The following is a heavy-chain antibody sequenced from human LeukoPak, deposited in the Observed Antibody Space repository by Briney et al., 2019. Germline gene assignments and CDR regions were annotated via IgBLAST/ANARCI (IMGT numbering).Heavy chain of an antibody. CDR2: IIPILGIA. D-gene: IGHD2-21*02. CDR3: AREGDRGAFDI. J-gene: IGHJ3*02. Sequence: ASVKVSCKASVGSFSSYAISWVRQAPGQGLEWMGRIIPILGIANYAQKFQGRVTITADKSTSTAYMELSSLRSEDTAVYYCAREGDRGAFDIWGQGTMVTVSS. V-gene: IGHV1-69*04. CDR1: VGSFSSYA.